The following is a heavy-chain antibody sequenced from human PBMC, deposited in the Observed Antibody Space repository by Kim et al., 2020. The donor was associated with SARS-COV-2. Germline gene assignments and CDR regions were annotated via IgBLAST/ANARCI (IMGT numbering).Heavy chain of an antibody. J-gene: IGHJ1*01. D-gene: IGHD1-26*01. CDR2: SSNI. V-gene: IGHV3-21*01. Sequence: SSNIHYADEVKGRFTISKDNAKNSVYLQMNSLRAEDTAMYYCATSIAGAQWGQGTPVTVSS. CDR3: ATSIAGAQ.